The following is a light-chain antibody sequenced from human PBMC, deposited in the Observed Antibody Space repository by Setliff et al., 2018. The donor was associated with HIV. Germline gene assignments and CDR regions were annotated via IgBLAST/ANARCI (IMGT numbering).Light chain of an antibody. CDR2: EVR. J-gene: IGLJ1*01. V-gene: IGLV2-14*01. CDR1: SSDVGGYSH. CDR3: SSYAITNTLP. Sequence: QSALTQPASVSGSPGQSITIPCTGTSSDVGGYSHVSWYQQHPGKAPKLIIYEVRNRPSGVSNRFSGSKSGNTASLTISGLQAEDEADYYCSSYAITNTLPFGTGTKGTVL.